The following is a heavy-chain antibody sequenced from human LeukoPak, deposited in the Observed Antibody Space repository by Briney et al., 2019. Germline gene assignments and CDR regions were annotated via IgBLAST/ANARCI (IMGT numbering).Heavy chain of an antibody. Sequence: GGSLRLSCAASGFTFSSYAMSWVRPAPGKGLEWVSHITSSGDRTYYADSVKGRFTISRDSAQNTLYVQMNSLRDEDTAVYYCAKGGQATVTYHYNWGRGILVTVSS. CDR3: AKGGQATVTYHYN. V-gene: IGHV3-23*01. D-gene: IGHD4-17*01. J-gene: IGHJ4*02. CDR2: ITSSGDRT. CDR1: GFTFSSYA.